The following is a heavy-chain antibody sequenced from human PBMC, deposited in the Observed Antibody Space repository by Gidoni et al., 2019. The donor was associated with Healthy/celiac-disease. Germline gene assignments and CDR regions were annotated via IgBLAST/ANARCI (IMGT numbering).Heavy chain of an antibody. D-gene: IGHD2-2*01. CDR3: ARQSGIAPRPGYCSSTSCYHFDY. V-gene: IGHV5-51*01. CDR1: GYSFTSSW. Sequence: EVQLVQSGAEVQKPGESLKIACKGSGYSFTSSWIGWARQMPGKGLEWMGILYPGDSDTRYSPSFKGQVTISADKSISTAYLQWSSLKASDTAMYYCARQSGIAPRPGYCSSTSCYHFDYWGQGTLVTVSS. J-gene: IGHJ4*02. CDR2: LYPGDSDT.